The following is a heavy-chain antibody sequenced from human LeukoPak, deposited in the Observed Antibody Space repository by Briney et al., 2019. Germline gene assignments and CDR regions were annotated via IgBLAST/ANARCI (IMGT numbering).Heavy chain of an antibody. V-gene: IGHV1-2*06. Sequence: GASVKVSCKASGYTFTGYYMHWVRQAPGQGLEWMGRINPNSGGTNYAQKFQGRVTMTRDTSISTAYMELSRLRSDDTAVYYCARPHTVLYHWFDPWGQGTLVTVSS. CDR1: GYTFTGYY. CDR2: INPNSGGT. J-gene: IGHJ5*02. D-gene: IGHD4-11*01. CDR3: ARPHTVLYHWFDP.